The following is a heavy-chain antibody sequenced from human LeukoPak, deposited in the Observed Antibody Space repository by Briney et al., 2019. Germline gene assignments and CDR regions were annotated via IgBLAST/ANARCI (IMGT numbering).Heavy chain of an antibody. D-gene: IGHD3-22*01. V-gene: IGHV4-59*08. CDR1: GGSISSYY. J-gene: IGHJ3*02. Sequence: KPSETLSLTCTVSGGSISSYYWSLIRQPPGKGLEWIGYIYYSGSTNYNPSLKSRVAISVDTSKNQFSLKLSSVTAADTAVYYCARHWTEDSSGYYPFDIWGQGTMVTVSS. CDR3: ARHWTEDSSGYYPFDI. CDR2: IYYSGST.